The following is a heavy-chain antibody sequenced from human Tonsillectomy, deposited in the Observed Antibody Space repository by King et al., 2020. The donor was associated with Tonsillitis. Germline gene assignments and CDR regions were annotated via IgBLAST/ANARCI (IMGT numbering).Heavy chain of an antibody. V-gene: IGHV4-39*01. CDR2: MYYSGAI. Sequence: QLQESGPGVVKPSETLSLTCTVSGGSISKSDHYWAWIRQPPGKGLEWIGYMYYSGAIFYNPSLKSRITISGGTSANRFSLRLSSVTAADTALYFCARYVSGSFDYWGQGALVTVSS. J-gene: IGHJ4*02. D-gene: IGHD1-26*01. CDR3: ARYVSGSFDY. CDR1: GGSISKSDHY.